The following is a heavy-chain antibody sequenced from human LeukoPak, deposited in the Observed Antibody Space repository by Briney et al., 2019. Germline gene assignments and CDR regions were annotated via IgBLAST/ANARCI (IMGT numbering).Heavy chain of an antibody. Sequence: SETLSLTCTVSGGSISSGGYYWSWIRQHPGKGLEWIGYIYYSGSTYYNPSLKSRVTISVDTSKNQFSLKLSSVTAADTAVYYCARGVADEVGATWSRGKLYGMDVWGQGTTVTVSS. J-gene: IGHJ6*02. CDR1: GGSISSGGYY. CDR2: IYYSGST. D-gene: IGHD1-26*01. CDR3: ARGVADEVGATWSRGKLYGMDV. V-gene: IGHV4-31*03.